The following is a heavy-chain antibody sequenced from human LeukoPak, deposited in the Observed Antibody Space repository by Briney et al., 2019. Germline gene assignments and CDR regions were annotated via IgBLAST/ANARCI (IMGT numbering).Heavy chain of an antibody. D-gene: IGHD3-9*01. CDR2: IHTSGST. Sequence: PSETLSLTCTVSGGSISSYYWSWIRQPAGKGLEWIGRIHTSGSTNYKPSLKSRVAMSVDTSKNQFSLKLSSVTAADTGVYYCAREGTDYHILTGFYYCYGMDVWGQGTTVTVSS. CDR1: GGSISSYY. J-gene: IGHJ6*02. V-gene: IGHV4-4*07. CDR3: AREGTDYHILTGFYYCYGMDV.